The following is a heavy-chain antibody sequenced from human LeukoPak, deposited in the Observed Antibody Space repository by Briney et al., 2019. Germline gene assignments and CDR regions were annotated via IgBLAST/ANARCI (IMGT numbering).Heavy chain of an antibody. CDR1: GDTVSSNTAA. Sequence: SQTLSLTCAISGDTVSSNTAAYNWLRLSPSRGLEWLGRTYYRSTWLNDYAPSVRGRITVSPDTSKNQFSLQPNSVTPEDTAVYYCARDRLGMGYWGQGTPVTVSS. D-gene: IGHD7-27*01. J-gene: IGHJ4*02. CDR2: TYYRSTWLN. CDR3: ARDRLGMGY. V-gene: IGHV6-1*01.